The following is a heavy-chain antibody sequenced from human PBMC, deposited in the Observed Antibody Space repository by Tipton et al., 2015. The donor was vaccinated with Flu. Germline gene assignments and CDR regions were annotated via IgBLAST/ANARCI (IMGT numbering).Heavy chain of an antibody. Sequence: TLSLTCTVSGGSIGSFYWNWIRQPPGKGLEWIGYIYNNKYTKYNPSLTSRVTISVDTSKKQFSLQLRSVTAADTAVYYCARRDYSNYVSEPKNWFHPWGQGALVTVSP. CDR1: GGSIGSFY. CDR3: ARRDYSNYVSEPKNWFHP. D-gene: IGHD4-11*01. CDR2: IYNNKYT. V-gene: IGHV4-4*09. J-gene: IGHJ5*02.